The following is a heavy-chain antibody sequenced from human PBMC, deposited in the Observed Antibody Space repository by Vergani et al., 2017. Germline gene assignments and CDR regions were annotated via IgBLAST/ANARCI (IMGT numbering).Heavy chain of an antibody. Sequence: QVQLQESGPGLVKPSQTLSLTCTVSGGSISSGGYYWSWIRQHPGKGLEWIGYIYYSGSTYYNPSLKSLVTISVDTSKNQFSLKLSSVTAADTAVYYCASLTYIVVVPAAKGDAFDIWGQGTMVTVSS. CDR2: IYYSGST. V-gene: IGHV4-31*01. CDR3: ASLTYIVVVPAAKGDAFDI. CDR1: GGSISSGGYY. D-gene: IGHD2-2*01. J-gene: IGHJ3*02.